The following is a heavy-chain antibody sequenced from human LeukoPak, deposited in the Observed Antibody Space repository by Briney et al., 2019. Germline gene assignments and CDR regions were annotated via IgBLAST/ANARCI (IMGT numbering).Heavy chain of an antibody. CDR3: ARAPVTTPYYFDY. J-gene: IGHJ4*02. Sequence: SETLSLTCAVSGGSISSSHWWSWVRQPPGKGLEWIGEIYHSGSTNYNPSLKSRVTISVDKSKNHFSLKLSSVTAAYTAVYYCARAPVTTPYYFDYWGQGTLVTVSS. CDR1: GGSISSSHW. D-gene: IGHD4-17*01. CDR2: IYHSGST. V-gene: IGHV4-4*02.